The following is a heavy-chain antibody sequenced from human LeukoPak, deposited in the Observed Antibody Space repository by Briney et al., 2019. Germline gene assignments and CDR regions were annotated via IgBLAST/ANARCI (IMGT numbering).Heavy chain of an antibody. CDR1: GFTFSSYW. Sequence: GSLRLSCAASGFTFSSYWMSWVRQAPGKGLEWVANIKQDGSEKYYVDSVKGRFTISRDNAKNSLYLQMNSLRAEDTAVYYCARRGYSSGWNRFDYWGQGTLVTVSS. CDR2: IKQDGSEK. D-gene: IGHD6-25*01. V-gene: IGHV3-7*01. J-gene: IGHJ4*02. CDR3: ARRGYSSGWNRFDY.